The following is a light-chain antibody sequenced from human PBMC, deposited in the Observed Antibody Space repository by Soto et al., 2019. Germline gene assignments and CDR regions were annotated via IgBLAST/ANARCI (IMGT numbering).Light chain of an antibody. CDR2: RNN. CDR3: AAWDDSLSGVV. CDR1: SSNIGSNY. V-gene: IGLV1-47*01. Sequence: QSVLTQPPSASGTPGQRVTISCSGSSSNIGSNYVYWYQQLPGTAPKLLIYRNNQRPSGVPDRFSGYKSGPSASLAISGLPSAHEADYDCAAWDDSLSGVVFGGGTKVTVL. J-gene: IGLJ2*01.